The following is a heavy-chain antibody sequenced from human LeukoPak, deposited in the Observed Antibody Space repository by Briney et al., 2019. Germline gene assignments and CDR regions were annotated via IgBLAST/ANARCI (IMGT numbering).Heavy chain of an antibody. CDR1: GDSISRYY. CDR3: ARIYYGSGSWGWFDP. J-gene: IGHJ5*02. D-gene: IGHD3-10*01. V-gene: IGHV4-38-2*02. Sequence: PSETLSLTCTVSGDSISRYYWGWIRQPPGKGLEWIGSIYYSGSTYYNPSLKSRVTISVDTSKNQFSLKLSSVTAADTAVYYCARIYYGSGSWGWFDPWGQGTLVTVSS. CDR2: IYYSGST.